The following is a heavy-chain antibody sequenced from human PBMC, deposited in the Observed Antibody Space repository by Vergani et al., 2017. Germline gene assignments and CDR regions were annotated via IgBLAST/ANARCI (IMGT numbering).Heavy chain of an antibody. CDR2: INSDGSST. J-gene: IGHJ4*02. CDR3: ARAAYCGGDCYNSLNDY. V-gene: IGHV3-74*01. Sequence: EVQLVESGGGLVQPGGSLRLSCAASGFTFSSYWMHWVRQAPGKGLVWVSRINSDGSSTSYADSVKGRFTISQDNAKNTLYLQMNSLRAEDTAVYYCARAAYCGGDCYNSLNDYWGQGTLVTVSS. CDR1: GFTFSSYW. D-gene: IGHD2-21*02.